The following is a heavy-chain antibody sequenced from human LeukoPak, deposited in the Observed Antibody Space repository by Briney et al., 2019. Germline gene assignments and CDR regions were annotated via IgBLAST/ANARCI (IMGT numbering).Heavy chain of an antibody. V-gene: IGHV3-48*04. D-gene: IGHD5-24*01. CDR3: ARARDGYNYYPFDY. CDR1: GFTFSSYG. J-gene: IGHJ4*02. Sequence: GRSLRLSCAASGFTFSSYGMHWVRQAPGKGLEWVSHSSSSGSTIYYADSVKGRFTISRDNAKNSLYLQMNSLRAEDTAVYFCARARDGYNYYPFDYWGQGTLVTVSS. CDR2: SSSSGSTI.